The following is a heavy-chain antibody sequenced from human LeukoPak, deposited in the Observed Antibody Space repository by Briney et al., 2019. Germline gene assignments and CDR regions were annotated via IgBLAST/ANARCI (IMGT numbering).Heavy chain of an antibody. CDR3: ARQATVTTLDY. CDR1: GGTFSSYA. CDR2: LIPILGIA. J-gene: IGHJ4*02. Sequence: ASVKVSCKASGGTFSSYAISWVRQAPGQGLEWMGRLIPILGIANYAQKFQGRVTITADKSTSTAYMELSSLRSEDTAVYYCARQATVTTLDYWGQGTLVTVSS. V-gene: IGHV1-69*04. D-gene: IGHD4-17*01.